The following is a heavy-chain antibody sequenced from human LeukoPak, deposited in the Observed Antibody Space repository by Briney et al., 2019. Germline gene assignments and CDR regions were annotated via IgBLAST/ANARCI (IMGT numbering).Heavy chain of an antibody. Sequence: GGSLRLPCAASGFTFSYYSMNWVRQAPGKGLEWVSSISTSSGYTYSADSVRGRFTVSRDNAKNSLYLQMNSLRADDTAVYYCARDRGYSYADYWGQGTLVTVSS. D-gene: IGHD5-18*01. CDR3: ARDRGYSYADY. CDR1: GFTFSYYS. J-gene: IGHJ4*02. V-gene: IGHV3-21*01. CDR2: ISTSSGYT.